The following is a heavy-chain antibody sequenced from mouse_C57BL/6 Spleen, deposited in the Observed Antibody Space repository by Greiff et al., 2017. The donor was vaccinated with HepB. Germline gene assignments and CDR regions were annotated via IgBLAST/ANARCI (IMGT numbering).Heavy chain of an antibody. CDR1: GYAFTNYL. J-gene: IGHJ4*01. CDR2: INPGSGGT. Sequence: VQLQQSGAELVRPGTSVKVSCKASGYAFTNYLIEWVKQRPGQGLEWIGVINPGSGGTNYNEKFKGKATLTADKSSSTAYMQLSSLTSEDSAVYFCARREDFYYGSSPFAMDYWGQGTSVTVSS. CDR3: ARREDFYYGSSPFAMDY. D-gene: IGHD1-1*01. V-gene: IGHV1-54*01.